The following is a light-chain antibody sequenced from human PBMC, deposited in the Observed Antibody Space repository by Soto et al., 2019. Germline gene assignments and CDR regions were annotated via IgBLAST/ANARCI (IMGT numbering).Light chain of an antibody. CDR3: SSYSGSNNFV. CDR2: EVS. V-gene: IGLV2-8*01. CDR1: SRDVGGYNY. Sequence: QSALTQPASVSGSPGQSITISCTGSSRDVGGYNYVSWYQQHPGKAPKLMIYEVSDRPSGVPDRFSGSKSGNTASLTVSGLQAEDEADYYCSSYSGSNNFVFGTGTKVTVI. J-gene: IGLJ1*01.